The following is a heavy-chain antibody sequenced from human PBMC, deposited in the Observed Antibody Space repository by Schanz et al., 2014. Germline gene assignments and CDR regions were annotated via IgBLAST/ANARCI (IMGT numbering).Heavy chain of an antibody. CDR1: GFSFSDYS. J-gene: IGHJ4*02. V-gene: IGHV3-30*03. D-gene: IGHD2-15*01. CDR2: ISLDGSNQ. CDR3: AREIPAGGHFDY. Sequence: VQLVESGGGLVQSGGSLRLSCAASGFSFSDYSMHWVRQAPGKGLEWVAIISLDGSNQYYADSVKGRFTISRDNSKNTLYLRMISLRAEDTAMFYCAREIPAGGHFDYWGQGTLVSVSS.